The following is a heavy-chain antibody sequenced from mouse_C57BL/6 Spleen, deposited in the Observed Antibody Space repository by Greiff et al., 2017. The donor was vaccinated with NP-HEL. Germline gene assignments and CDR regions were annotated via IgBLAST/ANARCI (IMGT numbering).Heavy chain of an antibody. CDR1: GYAFSSSW. V-gene: IGHV1-82*01. J-gene: IGHJ3*01. CDR3: ARGGDSWFAY. Sequence: VKVVESGPELVKPGASVKISCKASGYAFSSSWMNWVKQRPGKGLEWIGRIYPGDGDTNYNGKFKGKATLTADKSSSTAYMQLSSLTSEDSAVYFCARGGDSWFAYWGQGTLVTVSA. D-gene: IGHD3-3*01. CDR2: IYPGDGDT.